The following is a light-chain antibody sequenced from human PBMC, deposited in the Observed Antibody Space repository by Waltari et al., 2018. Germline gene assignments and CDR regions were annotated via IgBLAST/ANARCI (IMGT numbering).Light chain of an antibody. CDR1: QVISSW. V-gene: IGKV1-12*01. J-gene: IGKJ3*01. CDR3: QQANSFPPFT. Sequence: DIKMTQSPSSVSASVGARVTRTCRASQVISSWLAWYQQKPGKALKLLIYAASSLQSGVPSRFSGSGSGTDFTLTISSLQPEDFATYYCQQANSFPPFTFGPGTKVDIK. CDR2: AAS.